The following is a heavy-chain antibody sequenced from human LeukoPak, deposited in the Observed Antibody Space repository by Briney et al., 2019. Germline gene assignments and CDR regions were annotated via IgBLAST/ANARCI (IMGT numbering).Heavy chain of an antibody. D-gene: IGHD6-13*01. J-gene: IGHJ4*02. CDR1: GFTFSSYW. CDR3: TRDREQQPTYDY. V-gene: IGHV3-74*01. Sequence: GGSLTVSRAPSGFTFSSYWMHWVRQAPGKGLVWVSRINSDGSSISYADSVKGRFTISRDNAKDTLYLQMNSLRAEDTAVYYCTRDREQQPTYDYWGQGTLVTVSS. CDR2: INSDGSSI.